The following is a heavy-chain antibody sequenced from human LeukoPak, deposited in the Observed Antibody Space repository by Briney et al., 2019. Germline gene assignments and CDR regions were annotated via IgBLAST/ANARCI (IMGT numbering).Heavy chain of an antibody. CDR2: IIPILGIA. J-gene: IGHJ4*02. CDR3: ARGWYVSSPTFDY. V-gene: IGHV1-69*04. Sequence: SVKVSCKASGYTFTTYGITWVRQAPGQGLEWMGRIIPILGIANYAQKFQGRVTITADKSTSTAYMELSRLRSDDTAVYYCARGWYVSSPTFDYWGQGTLVTVSS. CDR1: GYTFTTYG. D-gene: IGHD2-15*01.